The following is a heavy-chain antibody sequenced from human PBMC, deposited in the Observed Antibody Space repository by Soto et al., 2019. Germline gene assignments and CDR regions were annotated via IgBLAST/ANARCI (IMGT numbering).Heavy chain of an antibody. CDR3: ARTVGDSSSWENQEFDY. J-gene: IGHJ4*02. Sequence: QVQLVQSGAEVKKPGASVKVSCKASGYTFTSYGISWVRQAPGQGLEWMGWISAYNGNTNYAQKLQGRVTMTTDTSTRTAYMELRSLRADDTAVYYCARTVGDSSSWENQEFDYWGQGTLVTVSS. D-gene: IGHD6-13*01. CDR1: GYTFTSYG. V-gene: IGHV1-18*01. CDR2: ISAYNGNT.